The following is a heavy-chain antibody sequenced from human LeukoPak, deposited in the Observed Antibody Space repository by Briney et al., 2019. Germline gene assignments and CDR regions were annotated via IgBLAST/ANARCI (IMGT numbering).Heavy chain of an antibody. CDR1: GGSFSGYY. D-gene: IGHD2-15*01. J-gene: IGHJ4*02. CDR2: INNSGST. CDR3: ARGYCSGGSCYWDLHYFDY. Sequence: LSETLSLTSAVYGGSFSGYYCSCIRQPPREGLEWIGEINNSGSTNYNPSLKSRVTISVDTSKNQFSLKLSSVTAADTAVYHCARGYCSGGSCYWDLHYFDYWGQGTLVTVSS. V-gene: IGHV4-34*01.